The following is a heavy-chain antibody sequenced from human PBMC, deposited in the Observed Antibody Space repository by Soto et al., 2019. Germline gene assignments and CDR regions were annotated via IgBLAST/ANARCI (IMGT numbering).Heavy chain of an antibody. CDR1: GFTFSSYA. J-gene: IGHJ4*02. CDR2: ISGSGGST. CDR3: AKFLLRGYSYGVTIRVAPNFDS. D-gene: IGHD5-18*01. V-gene: IGHV3-23*01. Sequence: EVQLLESGGGLVQPGGSLRLSCAASGFTFSSYAMSWVRQAPGKGLEWVSAISGSGGSTYYADSVKGRFTISRDNSKNTLYLQMNSLRAEDTAVYYCAKFLLRGYSYGVTIRVAPNFDSWGQGTLVTVSS.